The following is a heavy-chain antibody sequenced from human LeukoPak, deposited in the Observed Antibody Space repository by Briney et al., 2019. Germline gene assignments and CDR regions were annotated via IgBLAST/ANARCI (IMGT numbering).Heavy chain of an antibody. CDR2: ISSSGSTI. CDR3: ARDRGSGDNSGYYLRYFDY. CDR1: GFTFSDYY. J-gene: IGHJ4*02. Sequence: GGSLRLSCAASGFTFSDYYMSWIRQAPGKGLEWVSYISSSGSTIYYADSVKGRFTISRDNAKNSLYLQMNSLRAEDTAVYYCARDRGSGDNSGYYLRYFDYWGQGTLVTVSS. D-gene: IGHD3-22*01. V-gene: IGHV3-11*01.